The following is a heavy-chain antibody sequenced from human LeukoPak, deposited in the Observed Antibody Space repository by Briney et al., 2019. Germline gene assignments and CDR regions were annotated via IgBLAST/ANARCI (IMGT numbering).Heavy chain of an antibody. V-gene: IGHV1-2*06. J-gene: IGHJ4*02. CDR3: ARDCSGGSCYSH. Sequence: GASVKVSCKASRYTFTGYYMHWVRQAPGQGLEWMGRINPNSGGTNYAQKFQGRVTITRDTSISTAYMALSRLRSDDTAVYYCARDCSGGSCYSHWGQGTLVTVSS. D-gene: IGHD2-15*01. CDR2: INPNSGGT. CDR1: RYTFTGYY.